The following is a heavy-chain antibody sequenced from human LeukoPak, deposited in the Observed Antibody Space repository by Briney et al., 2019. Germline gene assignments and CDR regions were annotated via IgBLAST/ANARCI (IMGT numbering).Heavy chain of an antibody. V-gene: IGHV3-33*01. CDR2: IWYDGSNK. D-gene: IGHD6-13*01. Sequence: GGSLRLSCAASGFTFSSYGMHWVRQAPGKGLEWVAVIWYDGSNKYYADSVKGRFTISRDNSKNTLYLQMNSLRAEDTAVYYCARDIGQQLVPDAFDIWGQGTMVTVSS. CDR3: ARDIGQQLVPDAFDI. J-gene: IGHJ3*02. CDR1: GFTFSSYG.